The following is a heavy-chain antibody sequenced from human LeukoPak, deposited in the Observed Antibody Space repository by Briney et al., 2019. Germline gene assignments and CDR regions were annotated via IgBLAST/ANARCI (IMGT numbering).Heavy chain of an antibody. CDR2: VSLAGQT. CDR3: SRDCGAFCPFGY. D-gene: IGHD1-26*01. Sequence: SETLSLTCDVSGGSISNTNWWSWVRQPPGQGLEWIGEVSLAGQTNYNPSLNGRVTMSLDESSNQLSLKLTSVTAADTAIYYCSRDCGAFCPFGYWGQGTLVIVPS. J-gene: IGHJ4*02. CDR1: GGSISNTNW. V-gene: IGHV4-4*02.